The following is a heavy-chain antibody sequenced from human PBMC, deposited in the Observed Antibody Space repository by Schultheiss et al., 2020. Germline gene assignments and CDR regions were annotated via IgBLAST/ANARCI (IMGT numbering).Heavy chain of an antibody. Sequence: GGSLRLSCAASGFTGFTFNTYAMHWVRQAPGKGLEWVAIIWYDGSKGYYADSVKGRFTISRDNSKNTLYLQMNSLRAEDTAVYYCARFGYSYAIDYWGQGTLVTVSS. CDR1: GFTGFTFNTYA. CDR2: IWYDGSKG. D-gene: IGHD5-18*01. CDR3: ARFGYSYAIDY. V-gene: IGHV3-33*01. J-gene: IGHJ4*02.